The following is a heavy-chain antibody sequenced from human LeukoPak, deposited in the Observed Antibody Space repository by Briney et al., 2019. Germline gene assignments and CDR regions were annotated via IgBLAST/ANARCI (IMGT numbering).Heavy chain of an antibody. V-gene: IGHV3-23*05. J-gene: IGHJ4*02. CDR2: MYNTGST. CDR3: ASPKYTSGPFNY. Sequence: GGSLRLSCAASGFTFSSYAMSWVRQAPGKGLESVSVMYNTGSTYYADSVKGRFSISRDNSKNTLDLQMNSLRAEDTAVYYCASPKYTSGPFNYWGQGTLVIVSS. CDR1: GFTFSSYA. D-gene: IGHD6-19*01.